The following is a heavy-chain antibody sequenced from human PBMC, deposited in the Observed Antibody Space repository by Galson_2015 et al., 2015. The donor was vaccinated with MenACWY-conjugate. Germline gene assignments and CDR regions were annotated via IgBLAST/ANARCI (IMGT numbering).Heavy chain of an antibody. Sequence: SLRLSCAASGFTFSIYAMHWVRQAPGKGLEWVAVMSYDGTIQYYEDSVKGRFTISRDNSKNTLSLQMNSLRAEDTAVYYCASAYCRSSSTSTCTNHFQYWGQGTLVTVPS. CDR1: GFTFSIYA. D-gene: IGHD2-2*01. J-gene: IGHJ1*01. CDR2: MSYDGTIQ. CDR3: ASAYCRSSSTSTCTNHFQY. V-gene: IGHV3-30*17.